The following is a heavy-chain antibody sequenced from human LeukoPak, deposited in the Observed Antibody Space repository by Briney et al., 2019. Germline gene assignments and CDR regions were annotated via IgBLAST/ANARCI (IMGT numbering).Heavy chain of an antibody. CDR1: GGSFSGYY. Sequence: SETLSLTCAVYGGSFSGYYWSWIRQPPGKGLEWIGEINHSGSTNYNPSLKSRVTISVDTSKNQFSLKLSSVTAADTAVYYCARLRYYYGSGSYYYYMDVWGKGTTVTISS. J-gene: IGHJ6*03. D-gene: IGHD3-10*01. V-gene: IGHV4-34*01. CDR3: ARLRYYYGSGSYYYYMDV. CDR2: INHSGST.